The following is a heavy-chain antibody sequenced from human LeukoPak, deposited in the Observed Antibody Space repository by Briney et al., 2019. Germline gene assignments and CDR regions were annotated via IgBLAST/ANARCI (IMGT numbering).Heavy chain of an antibody. CDR2: VGGSNTDT. CDR3: ATHDTMVGVS. V-gene: IGHV3-23*01. J-gene: IGHJ4*02. D-gene: IGHD1-26*01. CDR1: GFSFSRNA. Sequence: GGSLRLSCVTSGFSFSRNAMNWLRQPPGKGLEWVSGVGGSNTDTYYADSVKGRFTISRDNSKNTVSLVMNNLSAEDTAIYYCATHDTMVGVSWGQGTLVTVSS.